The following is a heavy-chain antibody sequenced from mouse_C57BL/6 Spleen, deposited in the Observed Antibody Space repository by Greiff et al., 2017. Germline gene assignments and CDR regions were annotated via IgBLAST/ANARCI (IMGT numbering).Heavy chain of an antibody. CDR1: GYTFTGYW. Sequence: QVQLKESGAELMKPGASVKLSCKASGYTFTGYWIEWVKQRPGHGLEWVGEILPGGGGTNYNEKFKGKATFTADTTSNTAYMQLSSLTTEDSAIYYGARMWLAYWGQGTLVTVSA. CDR3: ARMWLAY. J-gene: IGHJ3*01. V-gene: IGHV1-9*01. CDR2: ILPGGGGT.